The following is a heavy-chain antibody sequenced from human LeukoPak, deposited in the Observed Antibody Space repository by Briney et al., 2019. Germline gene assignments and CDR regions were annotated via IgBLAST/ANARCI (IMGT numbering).Heavy chain of an antibody. CDR3: AKGLAAAAYYGMDV. V-gene: IGHV3-23*01. CDR2: ISGSGGST. Sequence: PGGSLRLSCAASGFTFSSYAMSWVRQAPGKGLEWVSVISGSGGSTYYADSVKGRFTISRDNSKNTLYLQMNSLRAEDTAVYYCAKGLAAAAYYGMDVWGQGTTVTVSS. J-gene: IGHJ6*02. D-gene: IGHD6-13*01. CDR1: GFTFSSYA.